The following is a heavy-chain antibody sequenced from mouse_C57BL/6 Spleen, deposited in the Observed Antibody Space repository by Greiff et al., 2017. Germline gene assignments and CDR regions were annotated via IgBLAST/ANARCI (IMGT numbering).Heavy chain of an antibody. CDR1: GYTFTSYT. Sequence: VKLMESGAELARPGASVKMSCKASGYTFTSYTMHWVKQRPGQGLEWIGYINPSSGYTKYNQKFKDKATLTADKSSRTAYMQLSSLASEDSAVYYCARSGSDYYAMDYWGQGTSVTVSS. CDR2: INPSSGYT. J-gene: IGHJ4*01. V-gene: IGHV1-4*01. D-gene: IGHD4-1*01. CDR3: ARSGSDYYAMDY.